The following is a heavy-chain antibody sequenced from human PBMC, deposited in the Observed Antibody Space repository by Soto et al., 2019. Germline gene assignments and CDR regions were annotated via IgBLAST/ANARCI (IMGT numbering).Heavy chain of an antibody. D-gene: IGHD6-19*01. V-gene: IGHV4-34*01. CDR1: GGSFSGYY. Sequence: SETLSLTCAVYGGSFSGYYWSWIRQPPGKGLEWIGEINHSGSTNYNPSLKSRVTISVDTSKNQFSLKLSSVTAADTAVYYCARGGFYNGRAVAGTSARGGYFDYWGQGTLVTVSS. CDR3: ARGGFYNGRAVAGTSARGGYFDY. J-gene: IGHJ4*02. CDR2: INHSGST.